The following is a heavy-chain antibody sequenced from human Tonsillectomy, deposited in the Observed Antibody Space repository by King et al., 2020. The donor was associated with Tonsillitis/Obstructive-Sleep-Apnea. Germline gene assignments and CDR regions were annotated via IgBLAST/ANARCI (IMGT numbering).Heavy chain of an antibody. V-gene: IGHV3-66*01. CDR2: IYHGGTT. CDR1: GIAVGSNY. D-gene: IGHD4-17*01. Sequence: VQLVESGGGLVQPGGSLRLSCTVSGIAVGSNYMLWVRQAPGKGLEWVALIYHGGTTKYADSGKDRFTISTDTSGTTLFLQMNSLRAEDTAVYYCARGRYGDYVRWGQGALVTVSS. CDR3: ARGRYGDYVR. J-gene: IGHJ4*02.